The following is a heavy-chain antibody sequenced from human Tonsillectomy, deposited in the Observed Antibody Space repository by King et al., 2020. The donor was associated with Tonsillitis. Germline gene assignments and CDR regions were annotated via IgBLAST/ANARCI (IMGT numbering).Heavy chain of an antibody. J-gene: IGHJ4*02. Sequence: QLVQSGAEVKKPGASVKVSCKASGYTFTGYYMPWVRQAPGQGLEWMGWINPNSGGTNYAQKFQGRVTMTRDTSISTAYMELSRLRSDDTAVYYCARVRPGIAAAGGDYWGQGTLVTVSS. CDR3: ARVRPGIAAAGGDY. CDR2: INPNSGGT. V-gene: IGHV1-2*02. D-gene: IGHD6-13*01. CDR1: GYTFTGYY.